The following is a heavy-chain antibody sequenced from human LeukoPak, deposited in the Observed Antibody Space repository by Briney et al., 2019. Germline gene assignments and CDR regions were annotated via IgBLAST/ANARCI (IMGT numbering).Heavy chain of an antibody. Sequence: GGSLRLSCAASGFTFSSYAMSWVRQAPGKGLEWVSATSGSGGSTYYADSVKGRFTISRDNSKNTLYLQMNSLRAEDTAVYYCAKSWGTLLWFGELLPFDYWGQGTLVTVSS. J-gene: IGHJ4*02. CDR3: AKSWGTLLWFGELLPFDY. CDR2: TSGSGGST. CDR1: GFTFSSYA. V-gene: IGHV3-23*01. D-gene: IGHD3-10*01.